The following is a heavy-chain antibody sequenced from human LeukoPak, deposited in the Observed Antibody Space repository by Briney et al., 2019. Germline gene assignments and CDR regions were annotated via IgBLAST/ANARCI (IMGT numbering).Heavy chain of an antibody. CDR1: GFTFSDHY. Sequence: GGSLRLSCAASGFTFSDHYMDWVRQAPGKGLEWVGRTRNKANSYTTEYAASVKGRFTISRDDSKNSLYLQMNSLKTEDTAVYYCARSARLGGWPHYFDYWGQGTLVTVSS. CDR2: TRNKANSYTT. J-gene: IGHJ4*02. CDR3: ARSARLGGWPHYFDY. D-gene: IGHD1-26*01. V-gene: IGHV3-72*01.